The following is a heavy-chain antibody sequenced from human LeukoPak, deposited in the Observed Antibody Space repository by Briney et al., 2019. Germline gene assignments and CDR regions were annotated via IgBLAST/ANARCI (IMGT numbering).Heavy chain of an antibody. D-gene: IGHD1-1*01. J-gene: IGHJ3*02. V-gene: IGHV3-30*02. CDR3: TKGPTGGAFDI. CDR2: IRYDGSDK. Sequence: VAFIRYDGSDKYYVDSVKGRFTISRDNSKNTLFLQMNSLRAEDAAVYYCTKGPTGGAFDIWGPGTMVTVSS.